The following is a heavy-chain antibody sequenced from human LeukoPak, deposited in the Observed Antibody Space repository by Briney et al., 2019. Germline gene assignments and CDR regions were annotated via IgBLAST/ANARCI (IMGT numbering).Heavy chain of an antibody. CDR1: GGSISSYY. V-gene: IGHV4-4*07. CDR3: ARDLIVPDAMTGSGSYSTDY. J-gene: IGHJ4*02. D-gene: IGHD3-10*01. Sequence: SETLSLTCTVSGGSISSYYWSWIRQPAGKGLEWIGSIYYSGSTYYNPSLKSRVTISVDTSKNQFSLKLSSVTAADTAVYYCARDLIVPDAMTGSGSYSTDYWGQGTLATVSS. CDR2: IYYSGST.